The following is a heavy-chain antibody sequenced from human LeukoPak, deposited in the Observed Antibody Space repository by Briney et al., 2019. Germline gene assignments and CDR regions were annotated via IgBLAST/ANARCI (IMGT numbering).Heavy chain of an antibody. J-gene: IGHJ3*02. Sequence: GGSLRLSCAASGFTFSSNAMSWVPPAPGKGLEWVSAISGSGGSTYYADSVKGRVTISRDNSKNTLYLQMTSLRAEDTAVYCCAKQTPRKLNDAFDSWGQGTKVTDSS. CDR2: ISGSGGST. V-gene: IGHV3-23*01. CDR3: AKQTPRKLNDAFDS. D-gene: IGHD1-14*01. CDR1: GFTFSSNA.